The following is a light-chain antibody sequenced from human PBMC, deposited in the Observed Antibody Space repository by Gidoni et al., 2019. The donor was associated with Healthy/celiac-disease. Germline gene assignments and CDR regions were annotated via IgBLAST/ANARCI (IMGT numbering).Light chain of an antibody. CDR1: QSISSW. V-gene: IGKV1-5*03. CDR2: EAS. Sequence: DLQMTQSPSTLPASVGDRVTITCRASQSISSWLAWYQQKPGKAPKLLIYEASSLASGVPPRFSGSGSGTEFTLTISSLQPDDFATYYCQQCNSYPQAFGQGTKVEIK. J-gene: IGKJ1*01. CDR3: QQCNSYPQA.